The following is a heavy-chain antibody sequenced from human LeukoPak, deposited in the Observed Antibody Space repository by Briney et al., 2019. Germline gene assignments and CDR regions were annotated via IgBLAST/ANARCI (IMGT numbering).Heavy chain of an antibody. CDR2: ISSSNSFI. Sequence: GGSLRLSCAASGFTFSSYSMNWVRQAPGKGLEWVSSISSSNSFIYYADSVKGRFTISRDNAKNSLFLQMNGLSAEDTAVYYCAGSTNLDYWGQGTLVTVSS. CDR1: GFTFSSYS. CDR3: AGSTNLDY. D-gene: IGHD1-14*01. J-gene: IGHJ4*02. V-gene: IGHV3-21*01.